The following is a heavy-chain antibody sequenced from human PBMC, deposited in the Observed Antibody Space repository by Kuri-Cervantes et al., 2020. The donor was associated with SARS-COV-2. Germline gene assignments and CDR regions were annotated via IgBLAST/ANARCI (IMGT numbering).Heavy chain of an antibody. Sequence: KVSCKGSGYSFTSYWIGWVRQMPGKGLEWMGIIYPGDSDTRYSPSFQGQVIISADKFINTAFLQWSSLKASDTAMYYCARRAYGEQVDYYYMDVWGKGTTVTVSS. CDR1: GYSFTSYW. J-gene: IGHJ6*03. V-gene: IGHV5-51*01. CDR3: ARRAYGEQVDYYYMDV. D-gene: IGHD4-17*01. CDR2: IYPGDSDT.